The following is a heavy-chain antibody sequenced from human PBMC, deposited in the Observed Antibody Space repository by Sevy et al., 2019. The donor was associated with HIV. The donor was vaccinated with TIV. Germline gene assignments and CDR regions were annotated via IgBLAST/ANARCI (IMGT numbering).Heavy chain of an antibody. J-gene: IGHJ4*02. D-gene: IGHD3-22*01. Sequence: GGSLRLTCAASGFTFSNYAMNWVRRAPGKGLEWVSGISGSGGSGDKTNYADSVKGRFTISRADSKNSLYLQLNSLRAEDTAIYYCARKYDSSGYFDYWDQGTLVTVSS. CDR1: GFTFSNYA. V-gene: IGHV3-23*01. CDR2: ISGSGGSGDKT. CDR3: ARKYDSSGYFDY.